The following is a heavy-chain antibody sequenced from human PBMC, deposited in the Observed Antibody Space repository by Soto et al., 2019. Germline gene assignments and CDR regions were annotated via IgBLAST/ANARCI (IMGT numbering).Heavy chain of an antibody. D-gene: IGHD2-8*02. J-gene: IGHJ3*02. V-gene: IGHV4-59*01. CDR3: ASCWSWDAFDI. Sequence: SETLSLTCTVAGGSISSYYWIWIRQPPGKGLEWIGYIYYSGSTNYNPSLKSRVTISVDTSKNQFSLKLSSVTAADTAVYYCASCWSWDAFDIWGQGTMVTVSS. CDR2: IYYSGST. CDR1: GGSISSYY.